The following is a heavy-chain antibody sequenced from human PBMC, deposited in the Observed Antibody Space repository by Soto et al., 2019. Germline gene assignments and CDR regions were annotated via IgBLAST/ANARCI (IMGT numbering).Heavy chain of an antibody. D-gene: IGHD2-2*01. V-gene: IGHV1-24*01. CDR3: ATLPRTIERTPAAIWSFDS. CDR1: GYSLSDLS. J-gene: IGHJ4*02. CDR2: LDAEDGET. Sequence: ASVKVSCKVSGYSLSDLSIHWVRQAPGKGLEWMGGLDAEDGETIYAQKLQGRGTMTEDTSTDTAYMELSSLTSEDTAMYYCATLPRTIERTPAAIWSFDSWGQGTLVTVS.